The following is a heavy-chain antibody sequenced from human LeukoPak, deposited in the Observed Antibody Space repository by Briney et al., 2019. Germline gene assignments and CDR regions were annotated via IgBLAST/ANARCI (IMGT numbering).Heavy chain of an antibody. D-gene: IGHD4-17*01. V-gene: IGHV1-69*13. CDR1: GGTFSSYA. CDR2: IIPIFGTA. CDR3: ARCRYDYGVTDAFDI. Sequence: SVKVSCKASGGTFSSYAISWVRQAPGQGLEWMGGIIPIFGTANYAQKFQGRVTITADESTSTAYMELSSLRSEDTAVYYCARCRYDYGVTDAFDIWGQGTMVTVSS. J-gene: IGHJ3*02.